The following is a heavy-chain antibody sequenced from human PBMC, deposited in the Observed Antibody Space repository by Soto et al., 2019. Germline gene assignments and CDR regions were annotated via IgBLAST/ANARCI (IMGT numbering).Heavy chain of an antibody. Sequence: GGSLRLSCAASGFTFSTYWMHWVRQAPGKGLVWVSRINNDGDRTSYADSVKGRFTISRDNAKNTLYLQMNSLRAEDTAVYYCARDVQFQSFDSWGQGTLDTVSS. J-gene: IGHJ4*02. CDR3: ARDVQFQSFDS. CDR2: INNDGDRT. V-gene: IGHV3-74*01. D-gene: IGHD4-4*01. CDR1: GFTFSTYW.